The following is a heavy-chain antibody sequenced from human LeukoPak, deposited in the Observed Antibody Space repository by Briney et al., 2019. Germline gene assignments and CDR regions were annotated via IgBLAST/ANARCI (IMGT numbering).Heavy chain of an antibody. CDR3: ARDPLGYCSSTSCSPEDY. CDR2: ISSSSSYI. D-gene: IGHD2-2*01. V-gene: IGHV3-21*01. Sequence: GGSLRLSCAASGFTFSSYSMNWVRQAPGKGLEWVSSISSSSSYIYYADSVKGRFTISRDNAKNSLYLQMNSLRAEDTAVYYCARDPLGYCSSTSCSPEDYWGQGTLVTVSS. J-gene: IGHJ4*02. CDR1: GFTFSSYS.